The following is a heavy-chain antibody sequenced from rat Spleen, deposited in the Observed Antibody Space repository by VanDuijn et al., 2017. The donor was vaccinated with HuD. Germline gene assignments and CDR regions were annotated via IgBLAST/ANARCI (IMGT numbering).Heavy chain of an antibody. CDR1: GFTFSDYT. J-gene: IGHJ2*01. D-gene: IGHD1-4*01. CDR2: ISYDGTAT. CDR3: ATPTPGIPFAY. V-gene: IGHV5-7*01. Sequence: EVQLVESDGGLVQPGRSLKLSCSASGFTFSDYTMAWVRQAPKKGLEWVASISYDGTATYYRDSVKARFTISRDNAKSTLYLQMDSLRSEDTATYYCATPTPGIPFAYWGQGVMVTVSS.